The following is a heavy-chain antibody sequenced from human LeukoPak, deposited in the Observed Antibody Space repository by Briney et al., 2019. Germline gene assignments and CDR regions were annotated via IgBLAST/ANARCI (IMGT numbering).Heavy chain of an antibody. V-gene: IGHV4-59*12. CDR1: GGSITNYY. Sequence: SETLSLTCTVSGGSITNYYWSWIRQPPGKGLQWIGYIYYSGSTSFNPSLESRVTISVDTARNQFSLKLSSVTAADTAVYYCARLSPGWTARYYYYYMDVWGKGTTVTISS. CDR3: ARLSPGWTARYYYYYMDV. D-gene: IGHD2-15*01. J-gene: IGHJ6*03. CDR2: IYYSGST.